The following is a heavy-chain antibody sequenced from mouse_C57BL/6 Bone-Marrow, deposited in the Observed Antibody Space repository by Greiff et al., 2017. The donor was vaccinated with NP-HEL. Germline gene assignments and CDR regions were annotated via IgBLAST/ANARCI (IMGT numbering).Heavy chain of an antibody. CDR1: GYTFTSYW. V-gene: IGHV1-55*01. D-gene: IGHD1-1*01. Sequence: QVQLQQPGAELVKPGASVKMSCKASGYTFTSYWITWVKQRPGQGLEWIGDIYPGSGSTNYTEKFKSKAPLTVDTSSSTAYMQLSSLTSEDSAVYYCARGGDSYYYGSSVNWYCDGWGTGTTVTVAS. CDR2: IYPGSGST. J-gene: IGHJ1*03. CDR3: ARGGDSYYYGSSVNWYCDG.